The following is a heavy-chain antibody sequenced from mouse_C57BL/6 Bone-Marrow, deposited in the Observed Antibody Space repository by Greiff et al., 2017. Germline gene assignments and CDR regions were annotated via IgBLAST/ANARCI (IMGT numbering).Heavy chain of an antibody. J-gene: IGHJ2*01. D-gene: IGHD4-1*01. V-gene: IGHV1-69*01. CDR3: ARESNWDYFDY. Sequence: QQPGAELVMPGASAKLSCKAPGYTFTSYWMHWVKQRPGQGLEWIGVIDPSDRYTNFNQKFKGKSTLTVDKSSSTAYMQLSSLTSEDTAVYYCARESNWDYFDYWGQGTTLTVSS. CDR2: IDPSDRYT. CDR1: GYTFTSYW.